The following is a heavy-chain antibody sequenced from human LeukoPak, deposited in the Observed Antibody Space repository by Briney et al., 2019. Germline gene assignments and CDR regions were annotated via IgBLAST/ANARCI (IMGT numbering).Heavy chain of an antibody. D-gene: IGHD6-13*01. CDR1: GFTFSSYS. J-gene: IGHJ6*03. CDR2: ISSSSSTV. Sequence: PGGPLRLSCAASGFTFSSYSMNWVRQSPGKGLEWVSYISSSSSTVYYADSVKGRFTISRDNAKNSLYLQMNSLRAEDTAVYYCAREGSSWYFYYMDVWGKGTTVTVSS. CDR3: AREGSSWYFYYMDV. V-gene: IGHV3-48*01.